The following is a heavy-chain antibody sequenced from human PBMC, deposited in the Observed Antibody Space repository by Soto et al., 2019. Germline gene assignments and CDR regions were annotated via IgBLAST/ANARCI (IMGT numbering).Heavy chain of an antibody. D-gene: IGHD3-3*01. J-gene: IGHJ6*02. CDR1: GGTFSSYA. Sequence: SVKVSCKASGGTFSSYAISWVRQAPGQGLEWMGGIIPIFGTANYAQKFQGRVTITADESTSTAYMELSSLRSEDTAVYYCARDTGDFWSGYYTPYGYYYYYSVMAVWGQGTTVPVSS. CDR3: ARDTGDFWSGYYTPYGYYYYYSVMAV. CDR2: IIPIFGTA. V-gene: IGHV1-69*13.